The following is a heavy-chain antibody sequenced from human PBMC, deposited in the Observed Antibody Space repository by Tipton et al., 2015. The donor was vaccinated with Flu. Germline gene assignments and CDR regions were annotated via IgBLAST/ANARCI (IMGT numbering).Heavy chain of an antibody. J-gene: IGHJ4*02. V-gene: IGHV3-21*01. Sequence: SLRLSCAASGFTFSSYSMNWVRQAPGKGLEWVSSISSSSSYIYYADSVKGRFTISRDNAKNSLYLQMNSLRAEDTAVYYCARTPKDGGLYFDYWGQGTLVTVSS. CDR1: GFTFSSYS. D-gene: IGHD3-10*01. CDR3: ARTPKDGGLYFDY. CDR2: ISSSSSYI.